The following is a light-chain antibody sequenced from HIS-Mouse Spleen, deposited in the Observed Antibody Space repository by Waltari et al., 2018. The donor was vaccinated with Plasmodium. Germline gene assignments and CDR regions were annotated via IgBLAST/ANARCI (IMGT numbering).Light chain of an antibody. CDR2: EVS. Sequence: QSALTQPASVSGSPGQSITISCTGTRSDVGGYNYVSWYQQPPGKDPKLMIYEVSNRPSGVSNRFSGSKSGNTASLTISGLQAEDEADYYCSSYTSSSTWVFGGGTKLTVL. V-gene: IGLV2-14*01. J-gene: IGLJ3*02. CDR1: RSDVGGYNY. CDR3: SSYTSSSTWV.